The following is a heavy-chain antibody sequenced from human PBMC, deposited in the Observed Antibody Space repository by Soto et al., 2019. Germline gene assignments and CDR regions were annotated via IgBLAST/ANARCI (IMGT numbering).Heavy chain of an antibody. Sequence: GGSLRLSCAASGFTFSSYAMSWARQAPGKGLEWVSAISGSGGSTYYADSVKGRFTISRDNSKNTLYLQMNSLRAEDTAVYYCANTMDTAMVMGAFDIWGQGTMVTVSS. CDR3: ANTMDTAMVMGAFDI. CDR1: GFTFSSYA. D-gene: IGHD5-18*01. V-gene: IGHV3-23*01. J-gene: IGHJ3*02. CDR2: ISGSGGST.